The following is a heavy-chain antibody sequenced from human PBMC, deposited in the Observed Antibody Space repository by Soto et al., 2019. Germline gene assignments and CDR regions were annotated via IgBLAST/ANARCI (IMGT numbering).Heavy chain of an antibody. CDR1: GFTFSRYA. Sequence: PGGSLRLSCAASGFTFSRYAMSWVRQDPAKGLEWFSAITGGGGDTYYADYVKGRFTISRDNSKNTLYLQMNSLRAEDTAVYYCAKDRIYYYDSSGYLSFDYWGQGTLVTVSS. CDR3: AKDRIYYYDSSGYLSFDY. J-gene: IGHJ4*02. D-gene: IGHD3-22*01. V-gene: IGHV3-23*01. CDR2: ITGGGGDT.